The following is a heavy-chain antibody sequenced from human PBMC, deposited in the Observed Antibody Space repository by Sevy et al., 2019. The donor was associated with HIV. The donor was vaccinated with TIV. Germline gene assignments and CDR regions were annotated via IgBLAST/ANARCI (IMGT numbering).Heavy chain of an antibody. V-gene: IGHV3-30*02. Sequence: GGSLRLSCAASGFSLTTSDMHWVRQAPGEGLQSVAYVRNDGSNKYYADSVRDRFTISRDSPKNTLYLQMNSLRDEDTAIYYCARGRKTTEEWLEELDYYYGLDVWGQGTTVTVSS. CDR3: ARGRKTTEEWLEELDYYYGLDV. CDR2: VRNDGSNK. J-gene: IGHJ6*02. CDR1: GFSLTTSD. D-gene: IGHD2-8*01.